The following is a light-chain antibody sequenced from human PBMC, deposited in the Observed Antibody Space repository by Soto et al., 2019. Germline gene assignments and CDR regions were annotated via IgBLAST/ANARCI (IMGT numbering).Light chain of an antibody. Sequence: ELVLTQSPGSLSLSPGERSTLSCKTSQSDGSNFVAWYQHKPGQAPRLLIYASVQRATGIPDRFSGSASGTDFTLTSNRLEPEDIAVYYCQLSGTSPPFGQGTRLEI. CDR3: QLSGTSPP. J-gene: IGKJ5*01. CDR1: QSDGSNF. V-gene: IGKV3-20*01. CDR2: ASV.